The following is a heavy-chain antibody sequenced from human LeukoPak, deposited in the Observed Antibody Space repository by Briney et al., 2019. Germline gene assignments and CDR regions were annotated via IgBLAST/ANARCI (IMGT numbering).Heavy chain of an antibody. J-gene: IGHJ4*02. CDR1: GGSFSVYY. CDR3: ARGRAARGVNKHIDY. Sequence: SETLSLTCAVYGGSFSVYYWSWIPQPPGKGLEWIGEINHTGSTNYNPPLKSRVTISEDTSKNKFVLKLSSVTDADTAVYYCARGRAARGVNKHIDYWGQGTLVTVSS. CDR2: INHTGST. D-gene: IGHD3-10*01. V-gene: IGHV4-34*01.